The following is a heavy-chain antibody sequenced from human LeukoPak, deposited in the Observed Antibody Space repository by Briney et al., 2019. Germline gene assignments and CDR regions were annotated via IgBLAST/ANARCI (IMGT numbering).Heavy chain of an antibody. CDR1: GYRFNTYG. J-gene: IGHJ3*02. D-gene: IGHD3-22*01. CDR2: INTNTGNP. CDR3: VRVFDSSGFSRSFDI. Sequence: ASVKVSCKASGYRFNTYGLNWVRRAPGQGLEWMGWINTNTGNPTYAQGFTGRFAFSLDTSVSTAFLQISSLKAEDTAVYYCVRVFDSSGFSRSFDIWGQGTMVTVSS. V-gene: IGHV7-4-1*02.